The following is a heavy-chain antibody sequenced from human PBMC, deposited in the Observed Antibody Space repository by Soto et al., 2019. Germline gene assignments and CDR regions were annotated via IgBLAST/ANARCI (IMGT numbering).Heavy chain of an antibody. V-gene: IGHV4-4*02. D-gene: IGHD6-19*01. CDR2: IYHRGST. CDR3: ARVAVAGTRYDY. CDR1: GGSISSSNW. J-gene: IGHJ4*02. Sequence: QVQLQESGPGLVKPSGTLSLTCAFSGGSISSSNWWSWVRQPPGKGLEWIGEIYHRGSTNYKQSLKIRVTTTVDKSKNQFSRKLSSVTAADTAVYYFARVAVAGTRYDYWGQGTLVTVSS.